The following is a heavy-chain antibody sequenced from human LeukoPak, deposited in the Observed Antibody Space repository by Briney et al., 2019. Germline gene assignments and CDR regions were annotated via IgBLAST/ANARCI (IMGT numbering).Heavy chain of an antibody. V-gene: IGHV4-34*01. CDR1: GGSFSGYY. D-gene: IGHD3-22*01. Sequence: SETLSLTCAAYGGSFSGYYWSWIRQPPEKGLEWIGEINHSGSTSYNPSLKSRVTISVDTSKNQFSLKLSSVTAADTAVYYCARVKKVVTIIRVYYFDYWGQGTLVTVSS. CDR2: INHSGST. CDR3: ARVKKVVTIIRVYYFDY. J-gene: IGHJ4*02.